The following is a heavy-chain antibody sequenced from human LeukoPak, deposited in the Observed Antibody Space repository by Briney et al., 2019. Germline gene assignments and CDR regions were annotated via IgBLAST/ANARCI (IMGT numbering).Heavy chain of an antibody. J-gene: IGHJ4*02. V-gene: IGHV4-34*01. D-gene: IGHD2-15*01. Sequence: SETLSLTCAVYGGSFSGYYWCWIRQPPGKGLEWIGEINHSGSTNYNPSLKSRVTISVDTSKNQFSLKLSSVTAADTAVYYCARGRVAATPHWGQGTLVTVSS. CDR2: INHSGST. CDR1: GGSFSGYY. CDR3: ARGRVAATPH.